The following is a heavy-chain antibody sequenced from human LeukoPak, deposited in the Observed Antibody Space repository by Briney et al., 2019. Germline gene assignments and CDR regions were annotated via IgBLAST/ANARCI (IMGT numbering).Heavy chain of an antibody. CDR1: GGSFSGYY. CDR2: INHSGST. D-gene: IGHD6-19*01. CDR3: ATTPVGEAVAGIFQH. J-gene: IGHJ1*01. V-gene: IGHV4-34*01. Sequence: SETLSLTCAVYGGSFSGYYWSWIRQPPGKGLEWIGEINHSGSTNYNPSLKSRVTISVDTSKNQFSLKLSSVTAADTAVYYCATTPVGEAVAGIFQHWGQGTLVTVSS.